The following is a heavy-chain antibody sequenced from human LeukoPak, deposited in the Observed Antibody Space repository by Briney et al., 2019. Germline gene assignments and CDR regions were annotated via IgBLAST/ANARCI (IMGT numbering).Heavy chain of an antibody. CDR2: INAGNGNT. CDR1: GYTFTSYA. D-gene: IGHD3-22*01. J-gene: IGHJ3*02. CDR3: ARDSITMIVVVIQNDAFDI. V-gene: IGHV1-3*03. Sequence: ASVKVSCKASGYTFTSYAMHWVRQAPGQRLEWMGWINAGNGNTKYSQEFQGRVTITRDTSASTAYMELSSLRSEDTAVYYCARDSITMIVVVIQNDAFDIWGQGTMVTVSS.